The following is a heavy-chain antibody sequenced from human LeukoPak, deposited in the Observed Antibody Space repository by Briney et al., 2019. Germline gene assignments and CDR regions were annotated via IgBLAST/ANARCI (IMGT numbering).Heavy chain of an antibody. CDR3: ARFDAAGLGFDI. Sequence: SETLSLTCGVFGGSFGPYYWSWIRQPPGKGLEWIGDMHPSGHTNQKPSLKSRVTISVDTPKKQFSLTLRSVTAADTAVYYCARFDAAGLGFDIWGQGTIVTVSS. V-gene: IGHV4-34*01. J-gene: IGHJ3*02. CDR1: GGSFGPYY. CDR2: MHPSGHT. D-gene: IGHD3/OR15-3a*01.